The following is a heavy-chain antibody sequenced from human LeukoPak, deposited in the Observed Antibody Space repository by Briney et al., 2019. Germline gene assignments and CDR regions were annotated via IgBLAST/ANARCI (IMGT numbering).Heavy chain of an antibody. V-gene: IGHV3-9*01. Sequence: GRSLRLSCAASGFTFDDYAMYWVRQAPGKGLEWVSGISWNSGSIGYADSVKGRFTISRDNAKNSLYLQMNSLRVEDTALYYCASAVAGTKGEFDYWGQGTLVTVSS. CDR2: ISWNSGSI. D-gene: IGHD6-19*01. CDR3: ASAVAGTKGEFDY. CDR1: GFTFDDYA. J-gene: IGHJ4*02.